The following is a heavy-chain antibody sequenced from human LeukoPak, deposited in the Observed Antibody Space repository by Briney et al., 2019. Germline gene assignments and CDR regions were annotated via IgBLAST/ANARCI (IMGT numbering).Heavy chain of an antibody. V-gene: IGHV4-59*01. D-gene: IGHD3-10*01. CDR1: GGSISSYY. Sequence: KTSETLSLTCTVSGGSISSYYWSWIRQPPGKGLEWSGYIYYSGSTNYNPSLKSRVTISVDTSKNQFSLKLSSVTAADTAVYYCARALLSIPYFDYWGQGTLVTVSS. J-gene: IGHJ4*02. CDR2: IYYSGST. CDR3: ARALLSIPYFDY.